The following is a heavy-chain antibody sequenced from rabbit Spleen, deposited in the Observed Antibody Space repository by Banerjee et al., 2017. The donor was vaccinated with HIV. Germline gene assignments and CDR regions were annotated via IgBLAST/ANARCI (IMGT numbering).Heavy chain of an antibody. CDR1: GFSFSNGYY. D-gene: IGHD4-1*01. CDR2: IGTGSSGIT. V-gene: IGHV1S45*01. Sequence: QQQLEESGGGLVKPGGTLTLTCTASGFSFSNGYYMGWVRQAPGKGLEWIACIGTGSSGITYYASWAKSRFTISQTSSTTVTLQMTSLTAADTATYFCAREYVNSFNLWGPGTLVTVS. CDR3: AREYVNSFNL. J-gene: IGHJ4*01.